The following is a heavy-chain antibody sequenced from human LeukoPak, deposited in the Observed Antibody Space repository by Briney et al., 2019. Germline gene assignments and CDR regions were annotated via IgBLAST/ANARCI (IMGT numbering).Heavy chain of an antibody. CDR3: ARHPERYSYFDY. V-gene: IGHV4-39*01. CDR2: IYYTGSA. D-gene: IGHD5-18*01. CDR1: GGSISSSSYY. J-gene: IGHJ4*02. Sequence: SETLSLTCTVSGGSISSSSYYWGWIRQPPGKGLEWIGCIYYTGSAYYNPSLKSRVTMSVDTSKNQFSLRLSSVTAADTAVYSCARHPERYSYFDYWGQGTLVTVSS.